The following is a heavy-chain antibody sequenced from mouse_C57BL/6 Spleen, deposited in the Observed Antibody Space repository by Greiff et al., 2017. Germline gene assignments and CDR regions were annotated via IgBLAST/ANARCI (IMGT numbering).Heavy chain of an antibody. CDR1: GYAFSSYW. D-gene: IGHD2-5*01. CDR3: ARDENYSNYDY. J-gene: IGHJ2*01. Sequence: VQLQQSGAELVKPGASVKISCKASGYAFSSYWMNWVKQRPGKGLEWIGQIYPGDGDTNYNGKFKGKATLTADKSSSTAYMQLSSLTSEDSAVYFCARDENYSNYDYWGQGTTLTVSS. V-gene: IGHV1-80*01. CDR2: IYPGDGDT.